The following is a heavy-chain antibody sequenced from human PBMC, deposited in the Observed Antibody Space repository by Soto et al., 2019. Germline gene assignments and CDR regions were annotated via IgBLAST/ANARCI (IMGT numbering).Heavy chain of an antibody. Sequence: QVQLVQSGAEVKKPGASVTVSCKTSGYTFSNYGIHWVRQAPGQGLEWMGWISGYNGNTNYAQNVQGRVTMTTDTSTGTVYMALRSLKSDDTAIYYCSRFIMVGGWFDPNYYHGMDVWGQGTTVTVSS. CDR2: ISGYNGNT. CDR3: SRFIMVGGWFDPNYYHGMDV. CDR1: GYTFSNYG. J-gene: IGHJ6*02. D-gene: IGHD6-19*01. V-gene: IGHV1-18*01.